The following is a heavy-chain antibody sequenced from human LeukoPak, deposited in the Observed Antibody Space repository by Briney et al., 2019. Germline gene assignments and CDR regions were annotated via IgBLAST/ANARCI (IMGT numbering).Heavy chain of an antibody. V-gene: IGHV3-7*01. CDR2: INPDGSQI. Sequence: TGGSLRLSCEASGFTFSGNWMSWVRQAPGKGLEWVASINPDGSQILYVDSVRGRFTISRDNTKRSLYLQMNSLGAEDTALYYCAKLLGTSTTYDSWGQGARVTVSS. J-gene: IGHJ4*02. CDR1: GFTFSGNW. CDR3: AKLLGTSTTYDS. D-gene: IGHD2/OR15-2a*01.